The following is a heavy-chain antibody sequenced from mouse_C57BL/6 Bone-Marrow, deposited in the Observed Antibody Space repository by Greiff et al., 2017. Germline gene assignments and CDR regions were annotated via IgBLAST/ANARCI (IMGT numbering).Heavy chain of an antibody. CDR1: GYSFTSDY. Sequence: QVQLKQSGPELVKPGASVKISCKASGYSFTSDYIHWVKQRPGQGLEWIGWIYPGSGNTKYNEKFKGKATLTADTSSSTAYLQLSSLTSEDSAVYYCARERVYYGSCYAFHYWGQGTTLTVSS. D-gene: IGHD1-1*01. CDR2: IYPGSGNT. J-gene: IGHJ2*01. V-gene: IGHV1-66*01. CDR3: ARERVYYGSCYAFHY.